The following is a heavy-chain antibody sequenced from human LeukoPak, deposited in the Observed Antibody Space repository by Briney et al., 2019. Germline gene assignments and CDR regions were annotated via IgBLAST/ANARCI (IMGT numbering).Heavy chain of an antibody. V-gene: IGHV3-23*01. D-gene: IGHD3-22*01. CDR3: AKEPYDSSGYYFDC. CDR1: GFTFSSYA. CDR2: IRGSGGST. J-gene: IGHJ4*02. Sequence: GGSLRLSCAASGFTFSSYAMSWVRQAPGKGLEWVSAIRGSGGSTDYADSVKGRFTISRDNSKNTLYLQMNSLRAEDTAVYYCAKEPYDSSGYYFDCWGQGTLVTVSS.